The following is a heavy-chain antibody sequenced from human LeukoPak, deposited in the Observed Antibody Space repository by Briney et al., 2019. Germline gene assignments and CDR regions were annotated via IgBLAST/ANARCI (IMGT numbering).Heavy chain of an antibody. V-gene: IGHV3-23*01. D-gene: IGHD2-15*01. Sequence: GGSLRLSCAVSGFTLTNHGVSWVRQAPGKGLEWVSIITGTGGRYYGDSVKGRFILSRDNSKNTVYMQMSSLRAEDTATYYCAKDYCRDGNCPFPFLDSWGQGTLVTVSS. CDR3: AKDYCRDGNCPFPFLDS. J-gene: IGHJ4*02. CDR1: GFTLTNHG. CDR2: ITGTGGR.